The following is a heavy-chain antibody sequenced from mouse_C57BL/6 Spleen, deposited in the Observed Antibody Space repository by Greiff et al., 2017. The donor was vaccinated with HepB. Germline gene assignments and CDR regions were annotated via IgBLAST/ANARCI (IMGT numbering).Heavy chain of an antibody. CDR1: GYSFTGYY. J-gene: IGHJ4*01. D-gene: IGHD2-3*01. Sequence: VQLKESGPELVKPGASVKISCKASGYSFTGYYMNWVKQSPEKSLEWIGEINPSTGGTTYNQKFKAKATLTVDKSSSTAYMQLKSLTSEDSAVYYCARRSYDGYYPYAMDYWGQGTSVTVSS. CDR3: ARRSYDGYYPYAMDY. CDR2: INPSTGGT. V-gene: IGHV1-42*01.